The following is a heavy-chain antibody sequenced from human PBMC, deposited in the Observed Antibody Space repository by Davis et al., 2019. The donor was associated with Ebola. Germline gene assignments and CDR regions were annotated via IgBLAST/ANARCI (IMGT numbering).Heavy chain of an antibody. CDR1: GGSISSSSYY. Sequence: GSLRLSCTVSGGSISSSSYYWSWIRQPPGKGLEWIGEINHSGSTNYNPSLKSRVTISVDKSKNQFSLKLSSVTAADTAVYYCTRVWYPPLTQYPKKQDAFDIWGQGTMVTVSS. V-gene: IGHV4-39*07. J-gene: IGHJ3*02. CDR2: INHSGST. CDR3: TRVWYPPLTQYPKKQDAFDI. D-gene: IGHD6-13*01.